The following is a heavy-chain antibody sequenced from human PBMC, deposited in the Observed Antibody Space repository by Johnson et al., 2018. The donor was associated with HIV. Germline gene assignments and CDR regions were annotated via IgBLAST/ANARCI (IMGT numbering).Heavy chain of an antibody. D-gene: IGHD3-3*02. CDR2: ISFDGNLK. Sequence: QVQLVESGGGVVQPGESLTLSCVVSGLSFSNFGIHWVRQALGKGPEWVAVISFDGNLKKYVESVKGRFTISRDNVENSVFLLLNSLRVEDTAVYFCARAHLIFPKNPFDIWGQGTMVTVSS. J-gene: IGHJ3*02. V-gene: IGHV3-33*08. CDR1: GLSFSNFG. CDR3: ARAHLIFPKNPFDI.